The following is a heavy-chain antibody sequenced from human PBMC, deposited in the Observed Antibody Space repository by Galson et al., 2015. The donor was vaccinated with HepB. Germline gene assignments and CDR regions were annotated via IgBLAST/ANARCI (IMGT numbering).Heavy chain of an antibody. CDR1: GFTFSSYW. V-gene: IGHV3-7*01. CDR3: ASAGNDGEIGWFDP. CDR2: IKQDGSEK. J-gene: IGHJ5*02. D-gene: IGHD4-17*01. Sequence: SLRLSCAASGFTFSSYWMSWVRQAPGKGLEWVANIKQDGSEKYYVDSVKGRFTISRDNAKNSLYLQMNSLRAEDTAVYYCASAGNDGEIGWFDPWGQGTLVTVSS.